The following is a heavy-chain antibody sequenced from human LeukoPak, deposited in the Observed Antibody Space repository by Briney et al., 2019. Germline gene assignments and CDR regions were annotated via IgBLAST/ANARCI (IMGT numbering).Heavy chain of an antibody. Sequence: ASVKVSCKASGYTFSTYGISWVRQAPGQGLEWMGLISAYGNTNYAQNLQGRVTMTTDTSTSTAYMELRSLRSDDTAVYYCARGIIGYYFDYWGQGTLVTVSS. D-gene: IGHD2-15*01. CDR2: ISAYGNT. J-gene: IGHJ4*02. CDR1: GYTFSTYG. V-gene: IGHV1-18*01. CDR3: ARGIIGYYFDY.